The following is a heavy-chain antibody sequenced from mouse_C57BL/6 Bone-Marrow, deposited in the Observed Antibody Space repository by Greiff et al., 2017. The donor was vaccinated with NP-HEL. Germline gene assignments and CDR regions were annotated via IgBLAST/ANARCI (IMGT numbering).Heavy chain of an antibody. CDR2: INYDGSST. Sequence: EVQRVESEGGLVQPGSSMKLSCTASGFTFSDYYMAWVRQVPEKGLEWVANINYDGSSTYYLDSLKSRFIISRDNAKNILYLQMSSLKSEDTATYYCAREGLGGSSKGFAYWGQGTLVTVSA. CDR3: AREGLGGSSKGFAY. D-gene: IGHD1-1*01. J-gene: IGHJ3*01. CDR1: GFTFSDYY. V-gene: IGHV5-16*01.